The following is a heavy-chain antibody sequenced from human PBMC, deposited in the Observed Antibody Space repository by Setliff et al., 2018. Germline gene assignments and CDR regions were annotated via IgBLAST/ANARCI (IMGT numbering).Heavy chain of an antibody. V-gene: IGHV4-61*09. D-gene: IGHD1-26*01. J-gene: IGHJ6*04. CDR3: ARAVGGSYRY. CDR2: IYIYSSGTT. Sequence: SETPVLTCTVSGDSLSSGPYYWTWVRQPAGKGLEWIGHIYIYSSGTTNYSPSLKSRVTISVDTSKNQFSLKLSSVTAADTAVYYCARAVGGSYRYWGKGTTVTVSS. CDR1: GDSLSSGPYY.